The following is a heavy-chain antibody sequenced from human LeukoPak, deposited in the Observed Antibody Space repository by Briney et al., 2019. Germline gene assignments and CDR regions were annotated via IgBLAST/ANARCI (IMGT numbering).Heavy chain of an antibody. CDR3: AKGAAAGDPRYYFYGMDV. V-gene: IGHV3-23*01. J-gene: IGHJ6*02. Sequence: GGSLRLSCAASGFTFSNYAMTWVRQAPGKGPEWVSGISGSGGNTYYADSVKGRFTISRDNSKNTLYLQMNSLRAEDTAVYYCAKGAAAGDPRYYFYGMDVWGQGTTVTVSS. D-gene: IGHD6-13*01. CDR1: GFTFSNYA. CDR2: ISGSGGNT.